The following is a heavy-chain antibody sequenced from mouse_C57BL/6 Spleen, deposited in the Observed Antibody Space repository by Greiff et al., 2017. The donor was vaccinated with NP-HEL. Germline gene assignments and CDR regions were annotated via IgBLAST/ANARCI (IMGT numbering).Heavy chain of an antibody. D-gene: IGHD2-3*01. J-gene: IGHJ2*01. V-gene: IGHV1-50*01. CDR3: ARKKVYNGYPFDY. Sequence: QVQLKQPGAELVKPGASVKLSCKASGYTFTSYWMQWVKQRPGQGLEWIGEIDPSDSYTNYNQKFKGKATLTVDTSSSTAYMQLSSLTSEDSAVYYCARKKVYNGYPFDYWGQGTTLTVSS. CDR1: GYTFTSYW. CDR2: IDPSDSYT.